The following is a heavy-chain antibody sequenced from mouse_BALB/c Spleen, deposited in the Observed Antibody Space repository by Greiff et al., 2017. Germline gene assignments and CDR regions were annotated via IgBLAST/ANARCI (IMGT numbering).Heavy chain of an antibody. J-gene: IGHJ2*01. CDR2: ISTYYGDA. Sequence: QVHVKQSGAELVRPGVSVKISCKGSGYTFTDYAMHWVKQSHAKSLEWIGVISTYYGDASYNQKFKGKATMTVDKSSSTAYMELARLTSEDSAIYYCARSPGSSYYFDYWGQGTTLTVSS. CDR1: GYTFTDYA. CDR3: ARSPGSSYYFDY. V-gene: IGHV1S137*01.